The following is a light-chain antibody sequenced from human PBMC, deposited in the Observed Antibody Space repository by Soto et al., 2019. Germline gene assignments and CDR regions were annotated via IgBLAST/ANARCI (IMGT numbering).Light chain of an antibody. Sequence: EIVMTQSPATLSVSPGERATLSCRASHSVSSNLAWYQQKPGQAPRLLIYGASTRATGIPARFSGSGSGREYTLTISSLQSEGFAVYYGQQYNNWPRTFGQGTKVEIK. CDR1: HSVSSN. CDR2: GAS. J-gene: IGKJ1*01. CDR3: QQYNNWPRT. V-gene: IGKV3-15*01.